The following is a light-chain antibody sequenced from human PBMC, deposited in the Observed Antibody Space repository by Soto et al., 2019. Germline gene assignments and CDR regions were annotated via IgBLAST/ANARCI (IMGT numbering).Light chain of an antibody. V-gene: IGKV3D-20*02. CDR3: QQRSNWPLT. Sequence: EILLTQSPGRLSLSPGERATLSCRASQSVSMNYLAWYQQKLGQPPRLLIYGASSRATGIPDRFSGSGSGTDFTLIISRLEPEDFAVYYCQQRSNWPLTFGGGTKVDIK. J-gene: IGKJ4*01. CDR1: QSVSMNY. CDR2: GAS.